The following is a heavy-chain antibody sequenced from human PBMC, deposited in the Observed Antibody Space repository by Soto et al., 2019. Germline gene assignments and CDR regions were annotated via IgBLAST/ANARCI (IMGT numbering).Heavy chain of an antibody. D-gene: IGHD2-2*01. Sequence: VGSLRLSCAASGFTFSSYAMHWVRQAPGKGLEWVAVISYDGSNKYYADSVKGRFTISRDNAKNSLYLQMNSLRAEDTAVYYCARARPASGPAYAFDIWGQGTMVTVSS. CDR3: ARARPASGPAYAFDI. V-gene: IGHV3-30-3*01. CDR2: ISYDGSNK. J-gene: IGHJ3*02. CDR1: GFTFSSYA.